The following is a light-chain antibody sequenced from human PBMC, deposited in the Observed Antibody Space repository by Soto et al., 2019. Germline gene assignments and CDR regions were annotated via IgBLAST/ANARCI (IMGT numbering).Light chain of an antibody. CDR2: EGG. Sequence: QSVLTQPASVSGSPGQSITISCTGTSSDVGNYNLVSWYQQYPGKAPKLMIYEGGKRPSGVSNRFSGSKSGNTASLTISGLQAEDEADYYCCSFALRSMLIFGGGTKLTVL. CDR3: CSFALRSMLI. J-gene: IGLJ2*01. CDR1: SSDVGNYNL. V-gene: IGLV2-23*01.